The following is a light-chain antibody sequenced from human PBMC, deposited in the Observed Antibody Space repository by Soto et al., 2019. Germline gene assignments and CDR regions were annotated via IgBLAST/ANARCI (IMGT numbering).Light chain of an antibody. V-gene: IGKV3-20*01. CDR3: QQYGSSPPLT. CDR1: QSISSNY. Sequence: EIVMTQSPATLSVSPGERATLSCRASQSISSNYLAWYQQKPGQAPRLVIYGASSRATGIPDRFSGSGSGTDFTLTISRLEPEDFAVYYCQQYGSSPPLTFGGGTKVDIK. CDR2: GAS. J-gene: IGKJ4*01.